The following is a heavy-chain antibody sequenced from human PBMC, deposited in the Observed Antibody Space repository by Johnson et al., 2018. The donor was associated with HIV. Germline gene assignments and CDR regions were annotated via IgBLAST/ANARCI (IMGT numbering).Heavy chain of an antibody. Sequence: QVQLVESGGGVVQPGRSLRLSCAASGFTFSSYGMHWVRQAPGKGLEWVAVIWYDGSNKYYADSVKGRFTISRDNSKNTLYLQMNSLRAEDTAVYYCARGDSSGWYRYAFDIGGQGTMVTVSS. CDR1: GFTFSSYG. V-gene: IGHV3-33*01. J-gene: IGHJ3*02. CDR2: IWYDGSNK. D-gene: IGHD6-19*01. CDR3: ARGDSSGWYRYAFDI.